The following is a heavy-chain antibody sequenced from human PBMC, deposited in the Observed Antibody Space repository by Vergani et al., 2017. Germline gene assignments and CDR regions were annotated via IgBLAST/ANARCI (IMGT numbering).Heavy chain of an antibody. V-gene: IGHV3-30*02. CDR3: AKHFRGWGIDY. CDR1: GFTLSNYD. J-gene: IGHJ4*02. D-gene: IGHD3-16*01. CDR2: IQFDGSNQ. Sequence: QVQLVESGGGVVQRGGSLRLSCATSGFTLSNYDMQWIRQGPGKGLEFVAFIQFDGSNQYYADSVKGRFTLSRDFSKKTLYLQMNSLRTDDTATYYCAKHFRGWGIDYWGQGTQVIFSS.